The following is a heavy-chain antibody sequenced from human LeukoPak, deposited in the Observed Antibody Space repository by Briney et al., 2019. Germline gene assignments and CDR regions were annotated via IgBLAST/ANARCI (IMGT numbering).Heavy chain of an antibody. CDR3: ARDSVSGDAFDI. CDR1: GGSLSSGGYS. J-gene: IGHJ3*02. Sequence: SETLSLTCAVSGGSLSSGGYSWSWIRQPPGKGLEWIGYIYHSGSTYYNPSLKSRVTISVDRSKNQFSLKLSSVTAADTAVYYCARDSVSGDAFDIWGQGTMATVSS. D-gene: IGHD3-10*01. CDR2: IYHSGST. V-gene: IGHV4-30-2*01.